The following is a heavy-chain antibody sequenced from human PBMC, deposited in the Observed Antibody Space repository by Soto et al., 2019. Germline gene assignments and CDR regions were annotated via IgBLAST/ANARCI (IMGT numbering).Heavy chain of an antibody. CDR1: VLTFNSFA. CDR3: AKELFPGHY. J-gene: IGHJ4*02. Sequence: EVQLLQSGGGLIQPGGSMRLSCAASVLTFNSFAMCWVRQAPGKGLEWVSGISATSARTYYADSVKGRFTISRDNPKNTLYLEMNSLRVEDTAVYYCAKELFPGHYWGQGTLVTVSS. D-gene: IGHD2-21*01. CDR2: ISATSART. V-gene: IGHV3-23*01.